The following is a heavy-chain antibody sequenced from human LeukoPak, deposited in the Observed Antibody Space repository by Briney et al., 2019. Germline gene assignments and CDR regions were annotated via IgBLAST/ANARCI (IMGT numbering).Heavy chain of an antibody. CDR2: ITTGSSHI. J-gene: IGHJ4*02. CDR3: ARESSGSGGYSAFDY. V-gene: IGHV3-21*01. Sequence: GGSLRLSCAGSGFTFSNYNMHWVRQAPGKGLEWVSLITTGSSHIYCADSLKGRFAISRDNAKNSIFLQMDSLRVEDTAVYFCARESSGSGGYSAFDYWGQGTLVIVSS. CDR1: GFTFSNYN. D-gene: IGHD3-10*01.